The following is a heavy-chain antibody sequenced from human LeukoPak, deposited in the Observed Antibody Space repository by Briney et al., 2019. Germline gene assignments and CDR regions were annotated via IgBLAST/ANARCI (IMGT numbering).Heavy chain of an antibody. CDR3: ARVRWFPRAFDI. D-gene: IGHD4-23*01. V-gene: IGHV4-34*01. CDR1: GGSFSGYY. CDR2: INHSGST. J-gene: IGHJ3*02. Sequence: SETLSLTCAVFGGSFSGYYWSWIRQPPGKGLEWIGEINHSGSTNYNPSLKSRVTISVDTSKKQFSLKLSSVTAADTAVYYCARVRWFPRAFDIWGQGTMVTVSS.